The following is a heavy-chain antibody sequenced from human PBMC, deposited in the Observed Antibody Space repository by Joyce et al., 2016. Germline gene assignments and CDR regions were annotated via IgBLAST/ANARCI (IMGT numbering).Heavy chain of an antibody. D-gene: IGHD2-8*01. CDR2: LSSSSSYI. CDR3: ARSSYTNGIFDY. Sequence: EVQLVESGGGLVKPGGSLCLSCAASGFTFSSYSMSWVRQAQGKGRGWVSSLSSSSSYIKYTDSVKGRFTISRDNAKNSLYLQMNSLRVEDTAVYYCARSSYTNGIFDYWGQGTLVTVSS. V-gene: IGHV3-21*01. J-gene: IGHJ4*02. CDR1: GFTFSSYS.